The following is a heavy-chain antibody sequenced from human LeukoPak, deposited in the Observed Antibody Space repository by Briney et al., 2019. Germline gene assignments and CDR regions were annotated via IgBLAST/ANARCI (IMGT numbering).Heavy chain of an antibody. CDR1: GFTFSSYS. D-gene: IGHD5-12*01. CDR3: ARGRYSGNDYYLDY. Sequence: GGSLRLSCAASGFTFSSYSMNWVRQAPGKGLEWVSSISSSSSYIYYADSVKGRFTISRDNAKNSLYLQMNSLRAEDTAVYHCARGRYSGNDYYLDYWGQGTLVIVSS. CDR2: ISSSSSYI. V-gene: IGHV3-21*01. J-gene: IGHJ4*02.